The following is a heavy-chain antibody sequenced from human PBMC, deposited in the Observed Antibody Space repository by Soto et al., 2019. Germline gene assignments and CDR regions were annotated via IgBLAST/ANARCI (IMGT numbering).Heavy chain of an antibody. Sequence: EGSLRLSCAASGFTFSSYAMSWVRQAPGKGLEWVSAISGRGGSTYYADSVKGRFTISRDNSKNTLYLQMNSLRAEDTAVYYCAKDFTIFGVVITYYFDYWGQGTLVTVSS. J-gene: IGHJ4*02. CDR2: ISGRGGST. CDR1: GFTFSSYA. V-gene: IGHV3-23*01. D-gene: IGHD3-3*01. CDR3: AKDFTIFGVVITYYFDY.